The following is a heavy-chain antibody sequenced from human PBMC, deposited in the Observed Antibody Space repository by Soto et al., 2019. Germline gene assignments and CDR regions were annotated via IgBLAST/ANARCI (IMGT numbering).Heavy chain of an antibody. CDR1: GGNCSSYG. D-gene: IGHD5-12*01. CDR2: IIPIFGTA. J-gene: IGHJ4*02. Sequence: ASVKVSCKAAGGNCSSYGISWVRQAPGQGLEWMGGIIPIFGTANYAQKFQGRVTITADESTSTAYMELSSLRSEDTAVYYCARYVEMATISGFDYWGQGTLVTVSS. V-gene: IGHV1-69*01. CDR3: ARYVEMATISGFDY.